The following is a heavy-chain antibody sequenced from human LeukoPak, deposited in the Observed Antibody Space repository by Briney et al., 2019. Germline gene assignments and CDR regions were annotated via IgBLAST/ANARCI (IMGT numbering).Heavy chain of an antibody. D-gene: IGHD5-12*01. CDR1: GGSISSYY. V-gene: IGHV4-4*07. Sequence: SETLSLTCTVSGGSISSYYWSWIRQPAGKGLEWIGRIYTSGSTNYNPSLKSRVTISVDTSKNQFSLKLSSVTAADTAVYYCARWGVATKTMDVWGKGTTVTISS. CDR2: IYTSGST. CDR3: ARWGVATKTMDV. J-gene: IGHJ6*03.